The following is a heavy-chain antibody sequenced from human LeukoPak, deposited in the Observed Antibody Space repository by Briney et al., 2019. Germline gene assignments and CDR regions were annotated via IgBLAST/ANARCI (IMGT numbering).Heavy chain of an antibody. V-gene: IGHV3-21*01. Sequence: GGSLRLPCAASGFTFSSYSMNWVHQAPGKGLEWVSFIRSSSSYIYYADSVKGRFTISRDNAKNSLYLQMNSLRAEDTAVYYCARPGIAVAGEFFDYWGQGTLVTVSS. CDR3: ARPGIAVAGEFFDY. D-gene: IGHD6-19*01. J-gene: IGHJ4*02. CDR2: IRSSSSYI. CDR1: GFTFSSYS.